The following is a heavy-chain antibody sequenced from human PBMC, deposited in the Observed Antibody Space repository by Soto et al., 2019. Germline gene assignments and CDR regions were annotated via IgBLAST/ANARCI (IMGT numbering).Heavy chain of an antibody. Sequence: PSETLSLTCTVSRGSVSGRAYYWSWIRQSPGKGLEWIGYIFHSGSTKYNPSLKSRATISVDTSTNQFSLKLTSVTAADTAVYYCARASGPRKSHFDYWGQGTLVTVSS. CDR3: ARASGPRKSHFDY. J-gene: IGHJ4*02. V-gene: IGHV4-61*08. CDR1: RGSVSGRAYY. D-gene: IGHD3-10*01. CDR2: IFHSGST.